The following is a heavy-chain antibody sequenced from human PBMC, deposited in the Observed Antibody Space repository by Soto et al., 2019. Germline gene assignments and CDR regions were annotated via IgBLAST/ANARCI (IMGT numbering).Heavy chain of an antibody. CDR1: GFTFSSYA. J-gene: IGHJ6*02. Sequence: GGSLRLSCAASGFTFSSYAMHWVRQAPGKGLEWVAVISYDGSNKYYADSVKGRFTISRDNSKNTLYLQMNSLRAEDTAVYYCARVIXMVRGVSFRYYYYGMDVWGQGTTVTVSS. V-gene: IGHV3-30-3*01. D-gene: IGHD3-10*01. CDR3: ARVIXMVRGVSFRYYYYGMDV. CDR2: ISYDGSNK.